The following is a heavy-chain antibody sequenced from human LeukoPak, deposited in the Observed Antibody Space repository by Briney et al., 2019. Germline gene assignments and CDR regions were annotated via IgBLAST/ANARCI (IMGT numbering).Heavy chain of an antibody. CDR1: GFTFSSYS. J-gene: IGHJ4*02. Sequence: GGSLRLSCAASGFTFSSYSMNWVRQAPGKGLEWVSYISSSSNTIYYADSVKGRFTISRDNAKNSLYLQMNSLRDEDTAVYYCARDRTYYDILTGLDYWGQGTLVTVSS. CDR2: ISSSSNTI. V-gene: IGHV3-48*02. D-gene: IGHD3-9*01. CDR3: ARDRTYYDILTGLDY.